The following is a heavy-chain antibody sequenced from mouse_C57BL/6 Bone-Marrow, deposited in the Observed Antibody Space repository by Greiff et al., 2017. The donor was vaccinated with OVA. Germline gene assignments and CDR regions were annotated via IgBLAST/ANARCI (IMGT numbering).Heavy chain of an antibody. CDR2: IDPSDSYT. CDR3: ARAIYYGYDGDFDY. Sequence: QVHVKQSGAELVRPGTSVKLSCKASGYTFTSYWMHWVKQRPGQGLEWIGVIDPSDSYTNYNQKFKGKATLTVDTSSSTAYMQLSSLTSEDSAVYVCARAIYYGYDGDFDYWGQGTTLTVSS. J-gene: IGHJ2*01. CDR1: GYTFTSYW. D-gene: IGHD2-2*01. V-gene: IGHV1-59*01.